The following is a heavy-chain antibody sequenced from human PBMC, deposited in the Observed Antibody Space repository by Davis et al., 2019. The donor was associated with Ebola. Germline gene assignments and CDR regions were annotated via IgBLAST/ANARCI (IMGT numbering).Heavy chain of an antibody. CDR2: ISYDGSNK. V-gene: IGHV3-30-3*01. J-gene: IGHJ6*02. CDR3: VKDWALWFGELLYLTGGMDV. D-gene: IGHD3-10*01. CDR1: GFTFSSYA. Sequence: GESLKISCAASGFTFSSYAMHWVRQAPGKGLEWVAVISYDGSNKYYADSVKGRFTISRDNSKNTLYLQMNSLRAEDTAVYYCVKDWALWFGELLYLTGGMDVWGQGTTVTVSS.